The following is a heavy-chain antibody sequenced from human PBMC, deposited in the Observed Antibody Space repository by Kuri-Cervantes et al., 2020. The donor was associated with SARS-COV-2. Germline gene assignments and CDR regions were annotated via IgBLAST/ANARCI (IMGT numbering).Heavy chain of an antibody. CDR1: GSSVSSGSYY. D-gene: IGHD4-17*01. V-gene: IGHV4-61*01. J-gene: IGHJ6*02. CDR2: IYNNGST. CDR3: ARHDYGDPLTYYYGMDV. Sequence: SEPLSLTCTVSGSSVSSGSYYWSWIRQPPGKGLEWIGYIYNNGSTNYNPSLKSRVTISVDTSKNQFSLKLSSVTAADTAMYYCARHDYGDPLTYYYGMDVWGQGTTVTVSS.